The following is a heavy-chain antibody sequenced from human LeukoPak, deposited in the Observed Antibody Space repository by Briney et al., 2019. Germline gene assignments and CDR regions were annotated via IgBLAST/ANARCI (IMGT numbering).Heavy chain of an antibody. Sequence: PGGSLRLSCAASGLTFSSYPMSWVRRAPGKGLEGVALISYDGSTKHYADSVKGRFTISRDNSKNTPSLQINSLRSEDTAVYYCAKDLHYYGPGSSPQYWGQGTLVTVSS. CDR2: ISYDGSTK. V-gene: IGHV3-30*18. CDR3: AKDLHYYGPGSSPQY. D-gene: IGHD3-10*01. J-gene: IGHJ4*02. CDR1: GLTFSSYP.